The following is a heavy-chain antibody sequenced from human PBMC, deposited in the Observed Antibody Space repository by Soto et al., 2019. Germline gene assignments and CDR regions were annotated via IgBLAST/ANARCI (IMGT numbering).Heavy chain of an antibody. Sequence: GGSLRLSCAASGFTFDDYTMHWVRQAPGKGLEWVSLISWDGGSTYYADSVKGRFTISRDNSKNSLYLQMNSLRTEDTALYYCAKDSPQEYYFDYWGQGNLVTVSS. J-gene: IGHJ4*02. CDR3: AKDSPQEYYFDY. CDR1: GFTFDDYT. V-gene: IGHV3-43*01. CDR2: ISWDGGST. D-gene: IGHD3-10*01.